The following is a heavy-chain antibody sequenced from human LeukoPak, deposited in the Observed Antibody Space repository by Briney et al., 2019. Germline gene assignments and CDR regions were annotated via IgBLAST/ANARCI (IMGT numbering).Heavy chain of an antibody. Sequence: PGGSLRLSCAASGFTFTSYGFHWVRQAPGKGLEWVAAIWSDGSKKYYGDSVKGRFTISKDNSKNTVYLQMNSLRAEDTAVYYCARDLSYTSLDYGGQGTLVTVSS. CDR1: GFTFTSYG. CDR3: ARDLSYTSLDY. CDR2: IWSDGSKK. D-gene: IGHD2-2*02. J-gene: IGHJ4*02. V-gene: IGHV3-33*01.